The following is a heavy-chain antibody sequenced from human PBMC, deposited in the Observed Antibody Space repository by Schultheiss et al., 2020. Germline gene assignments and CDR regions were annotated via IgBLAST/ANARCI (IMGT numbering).Heavy chain of an antibody. V-gene: IGHV3-23*01. Sequence: GSLKISCAASGFTFSSYAMSWVRQAPGKGLEWVSAISGSGGSTYYADSVKGRFTVSRDNSKNTLYLQMNSLRDEDTAVYYCAKTYSNDPHFGMNVWGQGTTVTVSS. D-gene: IGHD4-11*01. J-gene: IGHJ6*02. CDR2: ISGSGGST. CDR1: GFTFSSYA. CDR3: AKTYSNDPHFGMNV.